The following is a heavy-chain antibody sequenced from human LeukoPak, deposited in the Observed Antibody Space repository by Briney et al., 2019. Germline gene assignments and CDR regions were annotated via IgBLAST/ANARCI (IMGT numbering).Heavy chain of an antibody. CDR1: GYTFTSYG. D-gene: IGHD3-16*02. V-gene: IGHV1-18*01. J-gene: IGHJ4*02. Sequence: ASVKVSCKASGYTFTSYGISWVRQAPGQGLEWMGWISAYNGNTNYAQKLQGRLTMTTDTSTSTAYMELRSLRSDDTAVYYCARDEGYDYVWGSYRYLYWGQGTLVTVSS. CDR2: ISAYNGNT. CDR3: ARDEGYDYVWGSYRYLY.